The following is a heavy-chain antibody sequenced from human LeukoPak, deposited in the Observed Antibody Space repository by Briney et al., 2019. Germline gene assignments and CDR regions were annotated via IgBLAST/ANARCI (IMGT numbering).Heavy chain of an antibody. CDR3: ARMGVAGTRWFDP. D-gene: IGHD6-19*01. CDR2: INAGNGNT. Sequence: GASVKVSCNASGYTFTSYAMQWVRQAHGQRVKWMGSINAGNGNTKYSQKFQGRVTITRDTSTSTAYMELSSLRSEDTAVYYCARMGVAGTRWFDPWGQGTLVTVSS. V-gene: IGHV1-3*01. CDR1: GYTFTSYA. J-gene: IGHJ5*02.